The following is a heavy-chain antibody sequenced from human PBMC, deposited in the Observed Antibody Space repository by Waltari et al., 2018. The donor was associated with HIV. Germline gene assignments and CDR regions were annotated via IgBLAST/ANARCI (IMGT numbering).Heavy chain of an antibody. CDR1: GFTVRRNY. CDR3: ASIAYCGGDCYPRGMDV. CDR2: IYSGGST. D-gene: IGHD2-21*02. V-gene: IGHV3-66*01. Sequence: EVQLVDSGGGLVQPGRSLRLSCAASGFTVRRNYMSLVRQAPGKGLEWVSVIYSGGSTYYADSVKGRFTISRDNSKNTLYLQMNSLRAEDTAVYYCASIAYCGGDCYPRGMDVWGQGTTVTVSS. J-gene: IGHJ6*02.